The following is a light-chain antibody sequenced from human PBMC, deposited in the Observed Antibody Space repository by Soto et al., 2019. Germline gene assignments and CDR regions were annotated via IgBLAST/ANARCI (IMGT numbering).Light chain of an antibody. V-gene: IGKV3-15*01. CDR1: QSVSSY. CDR2: GAS. J-gene: IGKJ4*01. Sequence: RASQSVSSYLAWYQPKPGQAPRLLSYGASTRATGIPARFSGSGSGTEFTLSISSLQSEDFAVYYCQQYNNWPLTFGGGTTVDI. CDR3: QQYNNWPLT.